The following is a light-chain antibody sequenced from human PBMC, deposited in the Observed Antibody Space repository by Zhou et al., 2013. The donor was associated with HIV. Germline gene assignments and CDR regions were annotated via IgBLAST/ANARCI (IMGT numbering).Light chain of an antibody. CDR1: QTISTY. V-gene: IGKV1-39*01. Sequence: DIQLTQSPLSLSASVGDRVNVTCRASQTISTYLNWFQQTVGKAPKLLIFGASSLQSGVPARFSGSGSGTQFILTISSVQPDDIATYYCQQSYSLPRTFGPG. J-gene: IGKJ5*01. CDR3: QQSYSLPRT. CDR2: GAS.